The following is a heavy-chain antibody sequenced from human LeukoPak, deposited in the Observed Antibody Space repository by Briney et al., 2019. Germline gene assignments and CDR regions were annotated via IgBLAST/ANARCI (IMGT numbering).Heavy chain of an antibody. Sequence: EGSLRLSCAASGFTFSSYSMNWVRQAPGKGLEWVSSISSSSSYIYYADSVKGRFTISRDNAKNSLYLQMNSLRAEDTAVYYCARDSSYYDILTGYLPHTRTLDYWGQGTLVTVSS. J-gene: IGHJ4*02. CDR2: ISSSSSYI. D-gene: IGHD3-9*01. CDR3: ARDSSYYDILTGYLPHTRTLDY. V-gene: IGHV3-21*01. CDR1: GFTFSSYS.